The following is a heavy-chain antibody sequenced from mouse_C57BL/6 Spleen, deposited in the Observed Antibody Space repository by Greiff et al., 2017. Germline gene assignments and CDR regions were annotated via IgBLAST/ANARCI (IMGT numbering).Heavy chain of an antibody. CDR3: ARSGYYGSSYKDAMDY. Sequence: EVQLQESGPELVKPGASVKISCKASGYSFTDYNMNWVKQSNGKSLEWIGVINPNYGTTSYNQKFKGKATLTVDQSSSTAYMQLNSLTSEDSAVYYCARSGYYGSSYKDAMDYWGQGTSVTVSS. D-gene: IGHD1-1*01. J-gene: IGHJ4*01. CDR1: GYSFTDYN. CDR2: INPNYGTT. V-gene: IGHV1-39*01.